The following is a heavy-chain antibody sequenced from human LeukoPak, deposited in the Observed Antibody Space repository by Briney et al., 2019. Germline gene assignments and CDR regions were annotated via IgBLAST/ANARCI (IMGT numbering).Heavy chain of an antibody. CDR3: ARDLAGHYYGSGSSFDY. V-gene: IGHV3-66*01. J-gene: IGHJ4*02. Sequence: GGSLRLSCAASGITVSTNYMSWVRQAPGKGLEWVSIIYSGGATFYADSVKGRFTISRENSKNTLWLQMNSLRAEDTAVYYCARDLAGHYYGSGSSFDYWGQGTLVTVS. CDR1: GITVSTNY. D-gene: IGHD3-10*01. CDR2: IYSGGAT.